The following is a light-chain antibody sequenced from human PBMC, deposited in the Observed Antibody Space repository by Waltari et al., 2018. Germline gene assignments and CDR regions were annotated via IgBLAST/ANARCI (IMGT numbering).Light chain of an antibody. J-gene: IGLJ3*02. CDR3: SSYGVTNNEFWV. CDR2: EVS. V-gene: IGLV2-8*01. CDR1: SSDVGGYNS. Sequence: QSALTQPPSASGSPGQSVTISCTGTSSDVGGYNSVSWYQHHPGKAPKLMFYEVSKRPAGVPDGVSGSKSGKPASLTVSGLQAEDEADYYCSSYGVTNNEFWVFGGGTKLTV.